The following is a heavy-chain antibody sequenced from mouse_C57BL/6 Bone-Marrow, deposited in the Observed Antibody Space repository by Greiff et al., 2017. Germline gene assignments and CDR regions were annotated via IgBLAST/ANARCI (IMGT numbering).Heavy chain of an antibody. J-gene: IGHJ1*03. CDR3: ATRGYYGSSFSYWYFDV. V-gene: IGHV1-47*01. Sequence: QVQLKQSGAELVKPGASVKMSCKASGYTFTTYPIEWMKQNHGKSLEWIGNFHPYNDDTKYNEKFKGKATLTVEKSSSTVYLELSRLTSDDSAVYYCATRGYYGSSFSYWYFDVWGKGTTVTVSS. CDR1: GYTFTTYP. CDR2: FHPYNDDT. D-gene: IGHD1-1*01.